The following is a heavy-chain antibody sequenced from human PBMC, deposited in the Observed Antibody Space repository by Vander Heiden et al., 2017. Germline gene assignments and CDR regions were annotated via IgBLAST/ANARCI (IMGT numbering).Heavy chain of an antibody. CDR3: AHSLGGSYSFRFDP. D-gene: IGHD1-26*01. CDR2: IYWDDDK. V-gene: IGHV2-5*02. J-gene: IGHJ5*02. CDR1: GLSRSTSGVG. Sequence: QITLKESGPTLVKPTQTLTLTCTFTGLSRSTSGVGVGWIRQPPGKALEWLALIYWDDDKRYSPSLKNRLTITKDTSKNQVVLTMTNMDPVDTATYYCAHSLGGSYSFRFDPWGQGTLVTVSS.